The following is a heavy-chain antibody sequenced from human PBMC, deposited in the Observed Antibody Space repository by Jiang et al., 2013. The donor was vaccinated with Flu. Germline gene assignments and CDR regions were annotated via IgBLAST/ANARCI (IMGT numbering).Heavy chain of an antibody. CDR3: ARLQDGPFNY. J-gene: IGHJ4*02. V-gene: IGHV4-39*01. D-gene: IGHD5-24*01. Sequence: GSGLVKPSETLSLTCTVSGGSISSSSYYWGWIRQPPGKGLEWIGSIYYSGSTYYNPSLKSRVTISVDTSKNQFSLKLSSVTAADTAVYYCARLQDGPFNYWGQGTLVTVSS. CDR2: IYYSGST. CDR1: GGSISSSSYY.